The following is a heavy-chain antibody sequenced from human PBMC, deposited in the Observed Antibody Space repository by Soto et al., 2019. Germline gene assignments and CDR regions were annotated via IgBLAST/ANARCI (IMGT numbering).Heavy chain of an antibody. J-gene: IGHJ5*02. Sequence: LRLSCAASGFTFSSYWMSWVRQAPGKGLEWVANINQDESQKYYVDSVKGRFTVSRDNVENSLFLHMSRLRAEDTAVYYCTREEGWFDPWGQGILVTVSS. CDR3: TREEGWFDP. CDR1: GFTFSSYW. CDR2: INQDESQK. V-gene: IGHV3-7*01.